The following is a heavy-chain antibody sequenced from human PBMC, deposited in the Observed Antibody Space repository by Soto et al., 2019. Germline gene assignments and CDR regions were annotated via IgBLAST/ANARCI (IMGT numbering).Heavy chain of an antibody. CDR2: ISGSGGST. V-gene: IGHV3-23*01. CDR1: GFTFSSYA. CDR3: AYAFWSGYYPVYAYYYYGMDV. J-gene: IGHJ6*02. D-gene: IGHD3-3*01. Sequence: GSLRLSCAASGFTFSSYAMSWVRQAPGKGLEWVSAISGSGGSTYYADSVKGRFTISRDNSKNTLYLQMNSLRAEDTAVYYCAYAFWSGYYPVYAYYYYGMDVWGQGTTVTVSS.